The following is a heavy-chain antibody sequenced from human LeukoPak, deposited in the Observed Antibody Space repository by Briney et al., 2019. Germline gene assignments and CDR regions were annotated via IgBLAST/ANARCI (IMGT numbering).Heavy chain of an antibody. CDR3: ARDVGPSTIFGVAPPRWFDP. D-gene: IGHD3-3*01. Sequence: ASVKVSCKASGYTFTSYGISWVRQAPGQGLEWMGWISAYNGNTNYAQKFQGRVTITTDESTSTAYMELSSLRSEDTAVYYCARDVGPSTIFGVAPPRWFDPWGQGTLVTVSS. J-gene: IGHJ5*02. V-gene: IGHV1-18*01. CDR1: GYTFTSYG. CDR2: ISAYNGNT.